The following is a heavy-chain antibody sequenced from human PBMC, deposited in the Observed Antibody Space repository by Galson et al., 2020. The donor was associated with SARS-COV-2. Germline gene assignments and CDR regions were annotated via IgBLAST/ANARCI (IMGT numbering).Heavy chain of an antibody. J-gene: IGHJ4*02. CDR2: ISNSGSTI. CDR1: GFTFSSYS. Sequence: GGSLRLSCAASGFTFSSYSMNWVRQAPGKGLEWISYISNSGSTIDYADSVKGRFTISRDNTKNSLYLQMNSLRAEDTALYYCARGRGYSYGYTDCWGQGTLVTVSS. V-gene: IGHV3-48*04. D-gene: IGHD5-18*01. CDR3: ARGRGYSYGYTDC.